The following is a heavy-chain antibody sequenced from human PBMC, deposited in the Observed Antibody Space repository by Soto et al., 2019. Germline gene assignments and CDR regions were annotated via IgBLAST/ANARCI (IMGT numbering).Heavy chain of an antibody. CDR3: SAGYDFWSGYSGDTYYYFYVMDV. J-gene: IGHJ6*02. Sequence: PGGSLRLSCAASGFTFSNAWMSWVRQAPGKGLEWVGRIKSKTDGGTTDYAAPVKGRFTISRDDSKNTLYLQMNSLKTEDTAVYYCSAGYDFWSGYSGDTYYYFYVMDVWGQGTTVTISS. D-gene: IGHD3-3*01. CDR2: IKSKTDGGTT. CDR1: GFTFSNAW. V-gene: IGHV3-15*01.